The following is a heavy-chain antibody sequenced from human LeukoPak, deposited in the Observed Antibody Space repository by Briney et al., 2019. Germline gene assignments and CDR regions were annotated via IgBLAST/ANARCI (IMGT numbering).Heavy chain of an antibody. D-gene: IGHD3-16*02. V-gene: IGHV1-69*04. CDR2: IIPILGIA. CDR1: GGTFSSYA. J-gene: IGHJ4*02. CDR3: ARDSRLRLGELSHLDY. Sequence: ASVKVSCKASGGTFSSYAISWVRQAPGQGLEWMGRIIPILGIASYAQKFQGRVTMTRDTSTSTVYMELSSLRSEDTAVYYCARDSRLRLGELSHLDYWGQGTLVTVSS.